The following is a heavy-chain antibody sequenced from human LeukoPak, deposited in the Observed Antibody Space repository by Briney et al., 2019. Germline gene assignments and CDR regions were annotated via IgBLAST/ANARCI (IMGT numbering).Heavy chain of an antibody. CDR1: GGSFSGYY. CDR3: ARTGVATIAFYY. V-gene: IGHV4-34*01. J-gene: IGHJ4*02. Sequence: PSETLSLTCAVYGGSFSGYYWSWIRQPPGKGLEWIGEINHSGSTNYNPSLKSRVTISVDTSKNQFSLKLSSMTAADTAVYYCARTGVATIAFYYWGQGTLVTVSS. CDR2: INHSGST. D-gene: IGHD5-12*01.